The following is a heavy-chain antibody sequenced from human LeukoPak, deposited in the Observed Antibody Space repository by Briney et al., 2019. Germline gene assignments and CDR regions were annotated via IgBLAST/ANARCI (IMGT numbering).Heavy chain of an antibody. V-gene: IGHV3-30*04. CDR1: GFTFSSYA. CDR2: ISYDGGNK. J-gene: IGHJ6*04. Sequence: GRSLRLSCAASGFTFSSYAMRWVRQAPGKGLEWVPVISYDGGNKYYADSVKGRFTISRDNSKNTLYLQMNSLRAEDTAVYYCARDRDDILTGSLDYYYGMDVWGKGTTVTVSS. D-gene: IGHD3-9*01. CDR3: ARDRDDILTGSLDYYYGMDV.